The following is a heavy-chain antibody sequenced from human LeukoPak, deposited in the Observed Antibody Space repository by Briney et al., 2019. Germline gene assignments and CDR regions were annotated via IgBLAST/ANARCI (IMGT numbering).Heavy chain of an antibody. D-gene: IGHD4-17*01. CDR1: GFIFRAYW. V-gene: IGHV3-7*01. J-gene: IGHJ4*02. CDR3: ARVGYGDYASDY. Sequence: GGSLRLSCAGSGFIFRAYWMSWVRQAPGKGLEWVANIKQDATEKYYGDSVKGRFTVSRDNAKNSVYLQMNSLRVEDTAVYYCARVGYGDYASDYWGQGTQVTVSS. CDR2: IKQDATEK.